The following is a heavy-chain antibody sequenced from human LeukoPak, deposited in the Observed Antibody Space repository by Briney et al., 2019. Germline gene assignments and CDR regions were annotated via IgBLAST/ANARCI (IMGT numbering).Heavy chain of an antibody. J-gene: IGHJ4*02. CDR3: AKDLGWELPAEAY. D-gene: IGHD5-24*01. V-gene: IGHV3-23*01. Sequence: PGGSLRLSCLASGFTFRNYVTNWVRHAPGKGLEWLATIYGSGVSISYSDSVKGRFTISRDNSNNTLYLQMNSLRAEDTAIYYCAKDLGWELPAEAYWGQGTLVTVSS. CDR2: IYGSGVSI. CDR1: GFTFRNYV.